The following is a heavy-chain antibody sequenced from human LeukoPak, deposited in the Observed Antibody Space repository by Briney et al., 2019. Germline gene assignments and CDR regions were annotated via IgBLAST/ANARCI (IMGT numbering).Heavy chain of an antibody. CDR3: ARQWLGGENWFGP. V-gene: IGHV4-39*01. CDR2: LYSTGTT. CDR1: GGSISSSSYY. D-gene: IGHD6-19*01. J-gene: IGHJ5*02. Sequence: PSETLSLTCTVSGGSISSSSYYWAWVRQPPGKGLDWIGTLYSTGTTYYNPSLKSRVTISMDMSKNQFSLRLASVTAADTAVYYCARQWLGGENWFGPWGQGTLVTVSS.